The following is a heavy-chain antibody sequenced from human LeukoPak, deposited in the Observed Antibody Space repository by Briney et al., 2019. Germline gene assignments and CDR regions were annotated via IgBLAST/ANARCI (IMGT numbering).Heavy chain of an antibody. Sequence: ETLSLTCAVYGGSFSGYYWSWIRQPPGKGLEWVANIKEDGSAKYYVDSVKGRFTISRDNAKNSLYLQMNSLRAEDTAVYYCATYTGLYSSSWFDYWGQGTLVTVSS. CDR2: IKEDGSAK. CDR3: ATYTGLYSSSWFDY. J-gene: IGHJ4*02. CDR1: GGSFSGYY. V-gene: IGHV3-7*01. D-gene: IGHD6-13*01.